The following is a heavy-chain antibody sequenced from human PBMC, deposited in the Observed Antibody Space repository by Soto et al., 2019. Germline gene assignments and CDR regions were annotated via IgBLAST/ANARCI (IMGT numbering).Heavy chain of an antibody. CDR3: ARDLSAHYDFWSGYLSSYLDG. V-gene: IGHV3-21*01. CDR1: GFTFSSYS. D-gene: IGHD3-3*01. CDR2: ISSSSSYI. J-gene: IGHJ6*02. Sequence: GGSLRLSCAASGFTFSSYSMNWVRQAPGKGLEWVSSISSSSSYIYYADSVKGRFTISRDNAKNSLYLQMNSLRAEDTAVYYCARDLSAHYDFWSGYLSSYLDGWGQGTTVTVSS.